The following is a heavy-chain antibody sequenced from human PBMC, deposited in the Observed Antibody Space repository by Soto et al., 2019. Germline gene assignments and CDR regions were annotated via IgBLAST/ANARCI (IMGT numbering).Heavy chain of an antibody. Sequence: SVKVSCKASGGTFSSYAISWVRQAPGQGLEWMGGIIPIFGTANYAQKFQGRVTITADESTSTAYMELSSLRSEDTAVYYCASRPYYYFWSGPRAYYYYGMDVWGQGTTVTVSS. V-gene: IGHV1-69*13. CDR2: IIPIFGTA. D-gene: IGHD3-3*01. CDR1: GGTFSSYA. CDR3: ASRPYYYFWSGPRAYYYYGMDV. J-gene: IGHJ6*02.